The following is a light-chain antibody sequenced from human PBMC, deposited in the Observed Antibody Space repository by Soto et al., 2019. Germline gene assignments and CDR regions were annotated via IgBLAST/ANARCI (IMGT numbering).Light chain of an antibody. CDR3: CSYAGSYTFCV. CDR1: SSDVGGYNY. J-gene: IGLJ1*01. V-gene: IGLV2-11*01. CDR2: DVS. Sequence: QSALTQPRSVSGSPGQSVTISCTGTSSDVGGYNYVSWYQQHPGKAPKLMIYDVSKRPSGVPDRFSGSKSGNTASLTISGLQAEDEADYYCCSYAGSYTFCVFGTGTKLTVL.